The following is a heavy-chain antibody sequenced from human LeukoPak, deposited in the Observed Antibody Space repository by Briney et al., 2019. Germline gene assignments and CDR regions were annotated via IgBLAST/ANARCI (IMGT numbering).Heavy chain of an antibody. CDR1: GFAFSSYV. J-gene: IGHJ6*02. CDR3: AKDLINYYYGMDV. CDR2: ISGSGDST. Sequence: GGSLRLSCAASGFAFSSYVMCWVRQVPGKGLEWVSAISGSGDSTYYADSVRGRFTISRDNSKNTLYLQMNSLRAEDTAVYYCAKDLINYYYGMDVWGQGTTVTVSS. V-gene: IGHV3-23*01.